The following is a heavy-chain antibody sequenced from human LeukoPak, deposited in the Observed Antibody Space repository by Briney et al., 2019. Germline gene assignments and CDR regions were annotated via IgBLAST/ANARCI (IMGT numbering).Heavy chain of an antibody. J-gene: IGHJ4*02. Sequence: SETLSLTCTVSGGSLSSSSYYWGWIRQPPGKGLEWIGYIYYSGSTNYNPSLKSRVTISVDTSKNQFSLKLSSVTAADTAVYYCARGWGYSYGPPDYWGQGTLVTVSS. CDR1: GGSLSSSSYY. CDR2: IYYSGST. CDR3: ARGWGYSYGPPDY. D-gene: IGHD5-18*01. V-gene: IGHV4-61*05.